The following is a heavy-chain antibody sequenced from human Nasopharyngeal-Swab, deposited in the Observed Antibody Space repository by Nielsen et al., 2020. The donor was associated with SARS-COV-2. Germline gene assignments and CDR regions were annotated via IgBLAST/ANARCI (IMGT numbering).Heavy chain of an antibody. D-gene: IGHD2-2*01. Sequence: SETLSLTCAVYGGSFSGYYWSWIRQLPGKGLEWIGEINHSGSTNYNPSLKSRVTISVDTSKNQFSLKLSSVTAADTAVYYCARGARGYCSSTSCRYYFDYWGQGTLVTVSS. V-gene: IGHV4-34*01. CDR2: INHSGST. CDR3: ARGARGYCSSTSCRYYFDY. CDR1: GGSFSGYY. J-gene: IGHJ4*02.